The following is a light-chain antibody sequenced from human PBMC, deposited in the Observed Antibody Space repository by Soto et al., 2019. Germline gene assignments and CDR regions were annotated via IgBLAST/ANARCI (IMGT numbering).Light chain of an antibody. J-gene: IGLJ3*02. Sequence: QSVLTQPPSVSGAPGQRVTISCTGSSSNIGAGHDVHWYQHLPGTAPKLLIYGNINRPSGVPDRFSGSRSTTSASLAITGLQAEDEGDYYCQSYDSSLSGSVFGGGTKLTVL. CDR1: SSNIGAGHD. V-gene: IGLV1-40*01. CDR2: GNI. CDR3: QSYDSSLSGSV.